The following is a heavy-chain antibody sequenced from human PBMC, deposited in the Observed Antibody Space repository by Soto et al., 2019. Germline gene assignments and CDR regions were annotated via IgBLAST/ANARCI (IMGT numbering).Heavy chain of an antibody. J-gene: IGHJ4*02. CDR3: ARRYGGTLAY. Sequence: PSETLSLTCTVSGGSISSGAYYWNWIRQHPGKGLEWIGYIYYSGTTYYTPSLKSRVTISVDPSKNQFSLKLTSMTAADTAVYYCARRYGGTLAYWGQGTLVTVSS. CDR2: IYYSGTT. CDR1: GGSISSGAYY. V-gene: IGHV4-30-4*08. D-gene: IGHD4-17*01.